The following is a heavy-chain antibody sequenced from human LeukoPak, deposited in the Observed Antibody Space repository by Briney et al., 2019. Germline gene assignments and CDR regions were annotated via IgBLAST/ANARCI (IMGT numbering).Heavy chain of an antibody. CDR3: ARAGSTNSWFDP. J-gene: IGHJ5*02. Sequence: GGSLTLSCAASGFTFNTYSMNWVRQAPGKGVEWVSSISSSSSFIYYPDSVEGRFTISRDNAKNSLYLQMNSLRAEDTAVYYCARAGSTNSWFDPWGQGTLVTVSS. V-gene: IGHV3-21*01. D-gene: IGHD2-2*01. CDR1: GFTFNTYS. CDR2: ISSSSSFI.